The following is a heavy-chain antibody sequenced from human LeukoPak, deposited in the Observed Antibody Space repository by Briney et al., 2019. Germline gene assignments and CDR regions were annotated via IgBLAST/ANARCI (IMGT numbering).Heavy chain of an antibody. CDR1: GFTFSDYY. J-gene: IGHJ4*02. Sequence: GGSLRLSCAASGFTFSDYYMSWIRQAPGKGLEWVSYISSSGSTIYYADSVKGRFTISRDNAKDSLYLQMNSLRAEDTAVYYCARLIVVVTAVDYWGQGTLVTVSS. CDR3: ARLIVVVTAVDY. D-gene: IGHD2-21*02. CDR2: ISSSGSTI. V-gene: IGHV3-11*01.